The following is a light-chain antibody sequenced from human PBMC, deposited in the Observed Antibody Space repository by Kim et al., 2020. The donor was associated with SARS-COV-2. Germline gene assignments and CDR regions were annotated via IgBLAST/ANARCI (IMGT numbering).Light chain of an antibody. CDR1: QSVSSSY. Sequence: EIVLTQFPGTLSLSPGEGATLSCRASQSVSSSYLAWYQQIPGQTPRLFIFGTSSRATGIPDRFSGSGSGTDFTLTISRLEAEDFAVYYYQQSASPYYTFGQGTKLEI. V-gene: IGKV3-20*01. CDR2: GTS. CDR3: QQSASPYYT. J-gene: IGKJ2*01.